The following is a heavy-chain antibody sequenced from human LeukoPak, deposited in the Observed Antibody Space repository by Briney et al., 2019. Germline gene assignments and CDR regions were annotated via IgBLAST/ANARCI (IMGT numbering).Heavy chain of an antibody. V-gene: IGHV1-46*01. J-gene: IGHJ4*02. CDR3: ARDWNDGTFDY. D-gene: IGHD1-1*01. CDR2: INPSGGST. Sequence: ASVEVSCKASGYTFTSYYMHWVRQAPGQGLEWMGIINPSGGSTSYAQKFQGRVTMTRDTSTSTVYMELSSLRSEDTAVYYCARDWNDGTFDYWGQGTLVTVSS. CDR1: GYTFTSYY.